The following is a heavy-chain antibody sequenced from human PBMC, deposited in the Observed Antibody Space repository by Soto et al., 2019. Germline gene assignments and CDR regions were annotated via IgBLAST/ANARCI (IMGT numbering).Heavy chain of an antibody. Sequence: QVQPVQSGAEVKKPGASMRASCEASGYRFTAYYIHWVRQAPAQGLEWMGRMNIDTGGTTFAQKFQGRVPMTRDTSISTAYLEVTGVKSDDTAMYYCARDGNFVLIGYSFAFDFWGQGTLVYVSS. CDR3: ARDGNFVLIGYSFAFDF. D-gene: IGHD5-18*01. V-gene: IGHV1-2*06. J-gene: IGHJ4*02. CDR2: MNIDTGGT. CDR1: GYRFTAYY.